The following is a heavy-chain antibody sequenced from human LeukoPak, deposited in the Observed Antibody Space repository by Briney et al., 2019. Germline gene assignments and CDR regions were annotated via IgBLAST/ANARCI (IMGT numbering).Heavy chain of an antibody. J-gene: IGHJ6*02. CDR1: GGSISSYY. Sequence: SETLSLTCTVSGGSISSYYWSWIRQPPGKGLEWIGYIYYSGSTNYNPSLKSRVTISIDTSKNQFSLKLSSVTAADTAVYYCARDPLLWFGELFSYYGMDVWGQGTTVTVSS. V-gene: IGHV4-59*12. CDR3: ARDPLLWFGELFSYYGMDV. CDR2: IYYSGST. D-gene: IGHD3-10*01.